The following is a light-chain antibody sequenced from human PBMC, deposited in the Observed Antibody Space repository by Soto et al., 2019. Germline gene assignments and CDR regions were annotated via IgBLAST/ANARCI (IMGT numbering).Light chain of an antibody. CDR2: LHSDGRH. J-gene: IGLJ2*01. Sequence: QLVLTQSPSASASLGASVKLTCTLSSGHSSYAIAWHQQQPEKGPRYLMKLHSDGRHSKGNGIPDRFSVSSSGAERYLTISSLQPEDEADYYCQTWGTGIQVFGGGTKVTVL. CDR3: QTWGTGIQV. CDR1: SGHSSYA. V-gene: IGLV4-69*02.